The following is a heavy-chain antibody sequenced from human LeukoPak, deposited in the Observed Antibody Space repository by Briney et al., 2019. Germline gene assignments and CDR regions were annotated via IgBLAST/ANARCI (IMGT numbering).Heavy chain of an antibody. D-gene: IGHD4-17*01. CDR3: ARGYGDYVTAFDI. Sequence: GGSLRLSCAAAGFTVSSNYMSWVRQAPGKGLEWVSVIYSGGSTYYADSVKGRFTISRDNSNNTLYLQMNSLRAEDTAVYYCARGYGDYVTAFDIWGQGTMVTVSS. CDR1: GFTVSSNY. CDR2: IYSGGST. V-gene: IGHV3-53*01. J-gene: IGHJ3*02.